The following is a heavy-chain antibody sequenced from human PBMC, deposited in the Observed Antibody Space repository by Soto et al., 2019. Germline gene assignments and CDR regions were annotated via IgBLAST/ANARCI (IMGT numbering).Heavy chain of an antibody. CDR3: ARGSYFCSGGSCYSFDY. V-gene: IGHV1-18*01. D-gene: IGHD2-15*01. Sequence: ASVKVSCKASGYTFTSYGISWVRQAPGQGLEWMGWISAYNGNTNYAQKLQGRVTMTTDTSTSTAYMEMRSLRSDDTAVYYCARGSYFCSGGSCYSFDYWGQGTLVTVSS. CDR1: GYTFTSYG. J-gene: IGHJ4*02. CDR2: ISAYNGNT.